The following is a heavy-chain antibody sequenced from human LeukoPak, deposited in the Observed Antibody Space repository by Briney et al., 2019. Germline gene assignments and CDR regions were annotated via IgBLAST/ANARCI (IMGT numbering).Heavy chain of an antibody. CDR3: VNAITLPD. CDR2: IKQDGSRQ. D-gene: IGHD3-10*01. V-gene: IGHV3-7*01. CDR1: GIIFKNFW. J-gene: IGHJ4*02. Sequence: GGSLRLSCTASGIIFKNFWMSWVRQAPGKGLEWVANIKQDGSRQFYVDSVKGRFTISRDNAKNSMFLQMNNLRVEDTAVYYCVNAITLPDWGQGTLVTVSS.